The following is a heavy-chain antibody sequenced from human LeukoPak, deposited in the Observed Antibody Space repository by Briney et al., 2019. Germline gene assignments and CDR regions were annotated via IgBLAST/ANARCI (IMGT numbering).Heavy chain of an antibody. CDR3: AKDRRKVAVGPRRTSKNSLDP. CDR2: ISGSGGSV. Sequence: TGGSLRLSCAASGFTFSNFAMSWVRQAPGKGLEWVSAISGSGGSVYYADSVKGRFTISRDNSKNTLYLQMKSLRAEGTAVYYCAKDRRKVAVGPRRTSKNSLDPWGQGTLVTVSS. J-gene: IGHJ5*02. D-gene: IGHD6-13*01. CDR1: GFTFSNFA. V-gene: IGHV3-23*01.